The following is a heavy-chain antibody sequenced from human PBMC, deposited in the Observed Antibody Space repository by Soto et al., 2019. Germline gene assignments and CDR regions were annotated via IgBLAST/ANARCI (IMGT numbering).Heavy chain of an antibody. D-gene: IGHD6-19*01. CDR3: AKDNKRKWLLTPYYYYGMDV. CDR1: GFTFDDYA. V-gene: IGHV3-9*01. J-gene: IGHJ6*02. CDR2: ISWNSGSI. Sequence: GGSLRLSCAAPGFTFDDYAMHWVRQAPGKGLEWVSGISWNSGSIGYADSVKGRFTISRDNAKNSLYLQMNSLRAEDTALYYCAKDNKRKWLLTPYYYYGMDVWGQGTTVTVSS.